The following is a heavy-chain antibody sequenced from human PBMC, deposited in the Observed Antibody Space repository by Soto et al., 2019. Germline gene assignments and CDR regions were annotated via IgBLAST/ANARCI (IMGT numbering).Heavy chain of an antibody. V-gene: IGHV3-7*04. Sequence: EEQLVEFGGGLVQPGGSLRLSCAVSGFTFRRDWMNWVRQAPGKGLEWVAHTNQDGTEKYYVDSVKGRFTIFRDNAKNSLYLQMNSLRAEDTAVYYCSGGVGDAFWGQGTLVTVSS. J-gene: IGHJ4*02. CDR3: SGGVGDAF. CDR1: GFTFRRDW. D-gene: IGHD1-26*01. CDR2: TNQDGTEK.